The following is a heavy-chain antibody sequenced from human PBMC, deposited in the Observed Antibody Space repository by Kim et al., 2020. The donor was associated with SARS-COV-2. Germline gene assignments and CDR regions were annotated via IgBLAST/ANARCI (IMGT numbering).Heavy chain of an antibody. V-gene: IGHV4-39*01. CDR1: GGSISSSSYY. CDR2: IYYSGST. Sequence: SETLSLTCTVSGGSISSSSYYWGWIRQPPGKGLEWIGSIYYSGSTYYNPSLKSRVTISVDTSKNQFSLKLSSVTAADTAVYYCARYGYSSSWYVHYYGMDVWGQGTTVTVSS. D-gene: IGHD6-13*01. J-gene: IGHJ6*02. CDR3: ARYGYSSSWYVHYYGMDV.